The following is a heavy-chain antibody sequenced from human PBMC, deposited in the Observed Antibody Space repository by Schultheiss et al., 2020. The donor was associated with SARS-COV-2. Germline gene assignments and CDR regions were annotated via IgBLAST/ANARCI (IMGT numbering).Heavy chain of an antibody. CDR2: IYTSGST. Sequence: SETLSLTCTVSGGSISSYYWSWIRQPPGKGLEWIGRIYTSGSTNYNPSLKSRVTMSVDTSKNQFSLKLSSVTAADTAVYYCARGVYGSGSYPYYYYYYMDVWGKGTTVTVSS. CDR3: ARGVYGSGSYPYYYYYYMDV. V-gene: IGHV4-4*07. J-gene: IGHJ6*03. D-gene: IGHD3-10*01. CDR1: GGSISSYY.